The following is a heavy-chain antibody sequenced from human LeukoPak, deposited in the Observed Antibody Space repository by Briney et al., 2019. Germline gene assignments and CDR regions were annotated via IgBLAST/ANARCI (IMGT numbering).Heavy chain of an antibody. V-gene: IGHV4-38-2*02. D-gene: IGHD4-23*01. CDR2: IYHSGRT. CDR1: GYSISSGYY. Sequence: PSETLSLTCTVSGYSISSGYYWGCIRQPPGKGRKWIGSIYHSGRTYYNPSLKSRVTISVDTSKNQFSLKLSSVTAADTAVYYCAADRVGTFDPWGQGTLVTVSS. CDR3: AADRVGTFDP. J-gene: IGHJ5*02.